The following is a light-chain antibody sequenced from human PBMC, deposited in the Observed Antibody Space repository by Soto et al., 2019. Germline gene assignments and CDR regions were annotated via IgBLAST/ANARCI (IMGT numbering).Light chain of an antibody. J-gene: IGKJ5*01. V-gene: IGKV3D-15*01. CDR2: GAS. Sequence: EIVLTQSPATLSLSPGERATLSCRASQSVSSYFAWYQQKPGQAPRLLIYGASTRATGIPARFSGSGSGTEFTLSISSLQSEDFAVYYCQQYNNWPPITFGQGTRLEI. CDR1: QSVSSY. CDR3: QQYNNWPPIT.